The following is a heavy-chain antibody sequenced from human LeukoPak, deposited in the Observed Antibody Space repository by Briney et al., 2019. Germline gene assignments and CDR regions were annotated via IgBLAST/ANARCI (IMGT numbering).Heavy chain of an antibody. Sequence: GASVKVSCKASGYTFTSYGISWVRQAPGQGLGWMGWISAYNGNTNYAQKLQGRVTMTTDTSTSTAYMELRSLRSDDTAVYYCARQGVPAAMGSYYYYMDVWGKGTTVTVSS. V-gene: IGHV1-18*01. J-gene: IGHJ6*03. D-gene: IGHD2-2*01. CDR1: GYTFTSYG. CDR3: ARQGVPAAMGSYYYYMDV. CDR2: ISAYNGNT.